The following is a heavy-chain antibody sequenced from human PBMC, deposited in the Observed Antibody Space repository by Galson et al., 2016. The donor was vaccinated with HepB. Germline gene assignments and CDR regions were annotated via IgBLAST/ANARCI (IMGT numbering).Heavy chain of an antibody. CDR2: IKQDGSER. CDR1: GFTFSHYW. Sequence: SLRLSCAASGFTFSHYWMYWVRQAPGKGLEWVANIKQDGSERLYVDSVKGRFTISRDNLKNTVHLQMDSLRAEDTALSYCATSNLYGYVHWGQGALVTVSS. V-gene: IGHV3-7*03. CDR3: ATSNLYGYVH. J-gene: IGHJ4*02. D-gene: IGHD5-12*01.